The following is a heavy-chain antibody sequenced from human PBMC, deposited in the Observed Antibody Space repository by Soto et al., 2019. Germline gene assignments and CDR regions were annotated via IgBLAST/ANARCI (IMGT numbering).Heavy chain of an antibody. D-gene: IGHD5-12*01. J-gene: IGHJ4*02. CDR3: ARSTPVSGYASRSGDY. V-gene: IGHV3-21*01. CDR1: GFTFSSYS. CDR2: ISSRSDYI. Sequence: EVQLVESGGGLVKPGGSLRLSCAASGFTFSSYSMNWVRQAPGKGLEWVSAISSRSDYIYYAVSVKGRFTISRDNAKHSLYLQMNSLTAEDMAVYYSARSTPVSGYASRSGDYWGQGTLVTVSS.